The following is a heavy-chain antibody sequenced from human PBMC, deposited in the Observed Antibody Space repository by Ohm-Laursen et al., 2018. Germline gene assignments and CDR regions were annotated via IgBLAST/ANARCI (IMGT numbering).Heavy chain of an antibody. CDR1: GGSISSSSYS. CDR3: ARGARYYDFWSGYYDY. J-gene: IGHJ4*02. CDR2: IYYSGST. V-gene: IGHV4-39*07. Sequence: ILSLTCTVSGGSISSSSYSWGWIRQPPGKGLEWIGSIYYSGSTYYNPSLKSRVTISVDTSKNQFSLKLSSVTAADTAVYYCARGARYYDFWSGYYDYWGQGTLVTVSS. D-gene: IGHD3-3*01.